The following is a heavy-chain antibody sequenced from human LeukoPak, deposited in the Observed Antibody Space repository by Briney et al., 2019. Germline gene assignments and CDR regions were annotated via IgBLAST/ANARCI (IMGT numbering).Heavy chain of an antibody. D-gene: IGHD6-19*01. J-gene: IGHJ4*02. V-gene: IGHV3-NL1*01. CDR2: IYSDNT. CDR1: GFTFSSYG. Sequence: GGSLRLSCAASGFTFSSYGMHWVRQAPGKGLEWVSFIYSDNTHYSDSVKGRFTISRDNSKNTLYLQMNSLRAEDTAIYYCARERFGPVAGSIFDSWGQGTLVTVSS. CDR3: ARERFGPVAGSIFDS.